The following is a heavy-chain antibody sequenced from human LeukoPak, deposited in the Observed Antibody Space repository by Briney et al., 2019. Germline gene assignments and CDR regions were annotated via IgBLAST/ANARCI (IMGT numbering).Heavy chain of an antibody. CDR2: ISAYNGNT. V-gene: IGHV1-18*01. CDR1: GYTFTSYG. Sequence: ASVKVSCKASGYTFTSYGISWVRQAPGQGLEWMGWISAYNGNTNYAHKLQGRVTMTTDTSTSTAYMELRSLRSDDTAVYYCARSPAYYYDSSGPDYWGQGTLVTVSS. D-gene: IGHD3-22*01. J-gene: IGHJ4*02. CDR3: ARSPAYYYDSSGPDY.